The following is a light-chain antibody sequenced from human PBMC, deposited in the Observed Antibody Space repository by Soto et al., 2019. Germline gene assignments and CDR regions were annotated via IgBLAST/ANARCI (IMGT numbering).Light chain of an antibody. CDR3: VSYTPSTTYV. V-gene: IGLV2-14*03. CDR2: DVA. J-gene: IGLJ1*01. Sequence: QSALTQPASVSDSPGQSITISCTGTSSDVGGSNFVSWYQQHPGKHPKLIIYDVANRPSGVSNRFSGSKSGSTASLIISRLQTEDEADYYCVSYTPSTTYVFGTGTKVTVL. CDR1: SSDVGGSNF.